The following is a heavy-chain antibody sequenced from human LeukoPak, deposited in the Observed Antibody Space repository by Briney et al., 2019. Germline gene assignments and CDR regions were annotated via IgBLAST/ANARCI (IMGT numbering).Heavy chain of an antibody. V-gene: IGHV1-2*06. CDR2: INPNSGGT. J-gene: IGHJ4*02. CDR1: GCTFTGYY. CDR3: ARDPHYYDSSRNDY. Sequence: ASVKVSCKASGCTFTGYYMHWVRQAPGQGLEWMGRINPNSGGTNYAQKFQGRVTMTRDTSISTAYMELSRLRSDDTAVYYCARDPHYYDSSRNDYWGQGTLVTVSS. D-gene: IGHD3-22*01.